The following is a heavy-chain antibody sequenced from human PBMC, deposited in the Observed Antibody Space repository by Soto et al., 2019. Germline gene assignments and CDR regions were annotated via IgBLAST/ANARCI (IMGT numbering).Heavy chain of an antibody. D-gene: IGHD3-3*01. CDR3: EIGTIPSRFDP. J-gene: IGHJ5*02. CDR1: GGSFSGYY. V-gene: IGHV4-34*01. Sequence: PSETLSLTCAVYGGSFSGYYWSWIRQPPGKGLEWIGEINHSGSTNYNPSLKSRVTISVDTSKNQFSLKLSSVTAADTAVYYCEIGTIPSRFDPWGHGNLVTVSS. CDR2: INHSGST.